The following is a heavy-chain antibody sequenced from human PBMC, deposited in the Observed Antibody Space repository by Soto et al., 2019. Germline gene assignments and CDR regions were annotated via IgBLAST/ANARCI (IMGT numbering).Heavy chain of an antibody. CDR3: GKGELDTPRVYDY. Sequence: GGSLRLSCAASGFTFTTYAMSWVRQAPGKGLEWVSSIGGSGGSTHYADSVKGRFTISRDNSKNTLYLQMNSLRADDTAVYYCGKGELDTPRVYDYWGLGTLVTVSS. CDR1: GFTFTTYA. D-gene: IGHD1-1*01. V-gene: IGHV3-23*01. CDR2: IGGSGGST. J-gene: IGHJ4*02.